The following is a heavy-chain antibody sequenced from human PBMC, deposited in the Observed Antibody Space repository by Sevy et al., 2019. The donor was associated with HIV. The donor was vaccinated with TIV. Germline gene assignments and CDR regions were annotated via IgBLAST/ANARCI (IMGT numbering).Heavy chain of an antibody. CDR1: AGCISSRSYY. CDR2: IYYTGST. Sequence: SETLSLTCTVSAGCISSRSYYWGWIRQPPGKGLEWIGSIYYTGSTYYNPSLKSRVTISVDTSKNQFSLKVSSVTAADTAVYYCARQVPAGAYYMDVWGKGTTVTVSS. D-gene: IGHD2-8*02. V-gene: IGHV4-39*01. J-gene: IGHJ6*03. CDR3: ARQVPAGAYYMDV.